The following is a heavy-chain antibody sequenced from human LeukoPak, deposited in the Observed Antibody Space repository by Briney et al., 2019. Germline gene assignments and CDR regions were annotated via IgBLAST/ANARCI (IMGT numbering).Heavy chain of an antibody. J-gene: IGHJ4*02. V-gene: IGHV1-2*02. CDR1: GYTFTGYY. D-gene: IGHD3-10*01. CDR2: INPNSGGT. Sequence: GASVKVSCKASGYTFTGYYMHWVRQAPGQGLEWMGWINPNSGGTNYAQKFQGRVTMTRDTSISTAYMELSRLRSDDTAVYYCARGTITMVRGVNKGALGYWGQGTLVTVSS. CDR3: ARGTITMVRGVNKGALGY.